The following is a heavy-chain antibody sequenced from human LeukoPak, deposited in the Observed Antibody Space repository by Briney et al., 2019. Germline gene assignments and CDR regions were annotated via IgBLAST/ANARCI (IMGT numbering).Heavy chain of an antibody. CDR3: AKDKGLTALSTFDY. J-gene: IGHJ4*02. CDR1: GFTFSTYG. CDR2: IHSSGGIT. Sequence: GGSLRLSCAASGFTFSTYGMSWVRQAQGKGLEWASGIHSSGGITYYADSVKGRFTISRDNSKNTLYLQMNSLGAEDTAIYYCAKDKGLTALSTFDYWGQGTLVTVSS. V-gene: IGHV3-23*01. D-gene: IGHD2-8*01.